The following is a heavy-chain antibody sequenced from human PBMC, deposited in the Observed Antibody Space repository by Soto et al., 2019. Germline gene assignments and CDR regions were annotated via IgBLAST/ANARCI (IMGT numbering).Heavy chain of an antibody. V-gene: IGHV3-23*01. D-gene: IGHD2-2*01. J-gene: IGHJ6*03. CDR1: GFTFSRYA. Sequence: GGSLRLSCAASGFTFSRYAMSWVRQAPGKGLGWVSAISGSGGSTYYADSVKGRFTISRDNSKNTLYLQMNSLRAEDTAVYYCAKASKYQLPPYYYYYMDVWGKGTTVTVSS. CDR2: ISGSGGST. CDR3: AKASKYQLPPYYYYYMDV.